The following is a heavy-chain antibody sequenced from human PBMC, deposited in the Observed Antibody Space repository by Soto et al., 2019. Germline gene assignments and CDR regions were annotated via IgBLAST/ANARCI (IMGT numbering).Heavy chain of an antibody. D-gene: IGHD6-13*01. CDR3: ARGTSWQLPFDY. CDR2: ISYSGST. CDR1: SDSISSYY. J-gene: IGHJ4*02. V-gene: IGHV4-59*01. Sequence: SETLSLTCTVSSDSISSYYWSWIRQPPGKRLEWIGYISYSGSTDYNPSLKSRVTISGDTSKNQFSLKVSSVTAADTAVYYCARGTSWQLPFDYWGQGTLVTAPQ.